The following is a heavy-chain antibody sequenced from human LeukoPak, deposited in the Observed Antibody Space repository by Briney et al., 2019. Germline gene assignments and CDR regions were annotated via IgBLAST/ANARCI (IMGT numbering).Heavy chain of an antibody. CDR2: INHSGST. D-gene: IGHD3-10*01. CDR1: GGSFSGYY. CDR3: ARVGFSGSYYILYY. V-gene: IGHV4-34*01. Sequence: PSETLSLTCAVYGGSFSGYYWSWIRQPPGKGLEWIGEINHSGSTNYNPSLKSRVTISVDTSKNQFSLKLSSVTAADTAVYYCARVGFSGSYYILYYWGQGTLVTVSS. J-gene: IGHJ4*02.